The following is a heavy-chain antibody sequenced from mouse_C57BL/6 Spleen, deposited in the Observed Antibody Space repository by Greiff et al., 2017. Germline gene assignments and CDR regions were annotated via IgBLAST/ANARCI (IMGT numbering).Heavy chain of an antibody. CDR3: ARRNRVVDYYFDY. CDR2: INPSTGGT. Sequence: DVQLQESGPELVKPGASVKISCKASGYSFTGYYMNWVKQSPDKSLEWIGEINPSTGGTTYNQKFQAKATLTVDKSSSTADMQLKSLTSEESAVYYCARRNRVVDYYFDYWGQGTTLTVSS. D-gene: IGHD1-1*01. CDR1: GYSFTGYY. V-gene: IGHV1-42*01. J-gene: IGHJ2*01.